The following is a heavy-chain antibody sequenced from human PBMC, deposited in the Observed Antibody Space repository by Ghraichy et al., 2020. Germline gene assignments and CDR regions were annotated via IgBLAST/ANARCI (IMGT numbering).Heavy chain of an antibody. Sequence: SETLSLTCEVSGGSFHTNYWTWIRQSPVKGLEWIGEISPRGVTKYNPSLKSRVSISIDTSQNQFFLRVQALTAADTAVFYCARGRQWLDPPQNSWFDPWGPGTLVTVSS. D-gene: IGHD6-19*01. CDR2: ISPRGVT. CDR3: ARGRQWLDPPQNSWFDP. V-gene: IGHV4-34*01. CDR1: GGSFHTNY. J-gene: IGHJ5*02.